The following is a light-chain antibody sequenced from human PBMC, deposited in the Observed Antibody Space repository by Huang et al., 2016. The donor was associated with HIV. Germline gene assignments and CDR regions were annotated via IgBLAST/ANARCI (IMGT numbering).Light chain of an antibody. CDR3: QQYNNWLA. J-gene: IGKJ1*01. CDR2: GAS. CDR1: QTVNSN. Sequence: EIVMTQSPPTLSVSPGERATLSCRASQTVNSNLAWYQHKPGQAPRLPIYGASTRATGIPARFSGSGSGTKFTLTISSLQSEDFAVYYCQQYNNWLAFGQGTKVEIK. V-gene: IGKV3-15*01.